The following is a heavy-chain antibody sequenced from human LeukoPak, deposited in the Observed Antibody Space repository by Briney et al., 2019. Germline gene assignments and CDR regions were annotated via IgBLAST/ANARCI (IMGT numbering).Heavy chain of an antibody. D-gene: IGHD2-2*01. CDR2: IYYSGST. CDR3: ARRDRYCSSTSCWAFDI. Sequence: PSQTLSLTCTVSGGSISSGGYYWSWIRQPPGKGLEWIGYIYYSGSTNYNPSLKSRVTISVDTSKNQFSLKLSSVTAADTAVYYCARRDRYCSSTSCWAFDIWGQGTMVTVSS. CDR1: GGSISSGGYY. V-gene: IGHV4-61*08. J-gene: IGHJ3*02.